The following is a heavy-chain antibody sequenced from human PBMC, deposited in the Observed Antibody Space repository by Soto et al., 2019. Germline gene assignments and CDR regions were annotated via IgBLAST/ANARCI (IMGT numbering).Heavy chain of an antibody. Sequence: SDTLSLTCPVSGVSISSGGYYWSWIRQHPGKGLEWIGFIYYSGSTYSNPPLKSRVTISADTSKNQFSLKLSSVTAADTAVYYCTRDQGPRLGWFDPWGQGILVNVSS. CDR1: GVSISSGGYY. CDR2: IYYSGST. J-gene: IGHJ5*02. V-gene: IGHV4-31*03. D-gene: IGHD2-21*01. CDR3: TRDQGPRLGWFDP.